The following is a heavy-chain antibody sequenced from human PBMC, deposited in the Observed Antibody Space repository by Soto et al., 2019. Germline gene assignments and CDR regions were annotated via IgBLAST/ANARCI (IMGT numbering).Heavy chain of an antibody. D-gene: IGHD2-15*01. CDR2: ISAYNGNT. CDR1: GYTFTSYG. V-gene: IGHV1-18*04. J-gene: IGHJ4*02. CDR3: ARVVVVAANNGFFDY. Sequence: GASVKVSCKASGYTFTSYGISWVRQAPGQGLEWMGWISAYNGNTNYAQKLQGRVTMTTDTSTSTAYMELRSLRSDDTAVYYCARVVVVAANNGFFDYWGQGTLVTVSS.